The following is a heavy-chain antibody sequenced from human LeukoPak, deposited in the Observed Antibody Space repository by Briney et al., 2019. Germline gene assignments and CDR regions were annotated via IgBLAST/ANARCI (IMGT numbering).Heavy chain of an antibody. Sequence: SETLSLTCTVSGGSISSSSYYWGWIRQPPGTGLEWIGSIYYSGSTYYNPSLKSRVTISVDTSKNQFSLKLSSVTAADTAVYYCARDLTYYYDSSGSYYFDYWGQGTLVTVSS. D-gene: IGHD3-22*01. CDR1: GGSISSSSYY. CDR3: ARDLTYYYDSSGSYYFDY. J-gene: IGHJ4*02. V-gene: IGHV4-39*07. CDR2: IYYSGST.